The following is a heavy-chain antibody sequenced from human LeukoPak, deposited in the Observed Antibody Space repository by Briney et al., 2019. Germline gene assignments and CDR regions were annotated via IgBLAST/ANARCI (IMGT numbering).Heavy chain of an antibody. Sequence: PSETLSLTCAVSGGSISSGGYSWSWIRQPPGKGLEWIGYIYHSGSTYYNPSLKSRVTISVDRSKNQFSLKLSSVTAADTAVYYCARDLGYCSGGSCYAWFDPWGQGTLVTVSS. CDR2: IYHSGST. J-gene: IGHJ5*02. CDR1: GGSISSGGYS. V-gene: IGHV4-30-2*01. CDR3: ARDLGYCSGGSCYAWFDP. D-gene: IGHD2-15*01.